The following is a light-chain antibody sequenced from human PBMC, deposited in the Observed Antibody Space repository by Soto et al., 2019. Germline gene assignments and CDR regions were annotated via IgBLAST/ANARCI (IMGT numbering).Light chain of an antibody. CDR3: QQYNSDPWT. CDR2: KAT. Sequence: DIQMTQSPSTLSASVGDRVTITCRASQSISNWLAWCQQKPGKAPKVLIYKATSLESGIPSRFSGSGSGTEFTLPVSSLQPDDFATYFCQQYNSDPWTFGQGTKVELK. J-gene: IGKJ1*01. V-gene: IGKV1-5*03. CDR1: QSISNW.